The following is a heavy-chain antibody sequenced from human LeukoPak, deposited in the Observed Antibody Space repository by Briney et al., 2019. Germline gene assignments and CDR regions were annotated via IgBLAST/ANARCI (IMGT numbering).Heavy chain of an antibody. Sequence: PGGSLRLSCAASGFTFDDYAMHWVRQAPGKGLEWVSGISWNSGSIGYADSVKGRFTISRDNAKNSLYLQMNSLRAEDTALYYCAKGYSSAPHDAFDIRGQGTMVTVSS. CDR1: GFTFDDYA. V-gene: IGHV3-9*01. CDR2: ISWNSGSI. J-gene: IGHJ3*02. CDR3: AKGYSSAPHDAFDI. D-gene: IGHD6-25*01.